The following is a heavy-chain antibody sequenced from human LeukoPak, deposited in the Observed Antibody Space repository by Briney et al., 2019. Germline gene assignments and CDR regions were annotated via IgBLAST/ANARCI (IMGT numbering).Heavy chain of an antibody. D-gene: IGHD1-14*01. CDR3: AKDRRMGDAFDI. CDR2: ISYDGSNK. V-gene: IGHV3-30*18. Sequence: GGSLRLSCAASGFTFRSFAVTWVRQAPGKGLEWVAVISYDGSNKYYADSVKGRFTISRDNSKNTLYLQMNSLRAEDTAVYYCAKDRRMGDAFDIWGQGTMVTVSS. CDR1: GFTFRSFA. J-gene: IGHJ3*02.